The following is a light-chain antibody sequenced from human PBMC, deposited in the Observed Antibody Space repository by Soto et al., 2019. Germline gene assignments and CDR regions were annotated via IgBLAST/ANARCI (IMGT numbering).Light chain of an antibody. Sequence: DIQMTQSPSSVSASVGDRITITCRASQSISNYLNWYQQKPGKAPKLLIYAASSLQSGVPSRFSGSGSGTDFTLTISSLQPEDFATYSCQQSYSMPRTFGQGTKVDIK. CDR2: AAS. CDR3: QQSYSMPRT. V-gene: IGKV1-39*01. J-gene: IGKJ1*01. CDR1: QSISNY.